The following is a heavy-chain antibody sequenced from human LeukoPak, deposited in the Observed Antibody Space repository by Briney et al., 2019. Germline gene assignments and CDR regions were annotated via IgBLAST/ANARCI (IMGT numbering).Heavy chain of an antibody. CDR3: AKLQLWPRSYFDY. Sequence: GSLRLSCAASGFTFSSYAMSWVRQAPGKGLEWVSATSGSGGSTYYADSVKGRFTISRDNSKNMLYLQMNSLRAEDTAVYYCAKLQLWPRSYFDYWGQGTLVTVSS. J-gene: IGHJ4*02. CDR1: GFTFSSYA. V-gene: IGHV3-23*01. D-gene: IGHD5-18*01. CDR2: TSGSGGST.